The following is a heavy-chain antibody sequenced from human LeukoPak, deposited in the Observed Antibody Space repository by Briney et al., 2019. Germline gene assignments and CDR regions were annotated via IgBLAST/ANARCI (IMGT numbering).Heavy chain of an antibody. CDR1: GGSISSYY. V-gene: IGHV4-59*01. D-gene: IGHD3-3*01. Sequence: SETLSLTCTVSGGSISSYYWSWIRQPPGKGLEWIGYVYYSGSTNYNPSLKSRVTISVDTSKNQFSLKLSSVTAADTAVYYCARVLLSNYDFWSGYSNWFDPWGQGTLVTVSS. CDR2: VYYSGST. CDR3: ARVLLSNYDFWSGYSNWFDP. J-gene: IGHJ5*02.